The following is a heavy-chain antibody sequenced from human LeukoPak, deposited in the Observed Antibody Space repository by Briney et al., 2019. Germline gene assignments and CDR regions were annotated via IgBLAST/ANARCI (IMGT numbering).Heavy chain of an antibody. CDR3: AKDRRRWKSHYYGSGSSPE. CDR1: GFTFSDYY. Sequence: GGSLRLSCAASGFTFSDYYMSWIRQAPGKGLEWVSYISSSGSTIYYADSVKGRFTISRDNSKNTLYLQMNSLRDEDTAVYYCAKDRRRWKSHYYGSGSSPEWGKGTLVTVSS. CDR2: ISSSGSTI. V-gene: IGHV3-11*04. D-gene: IGHD3-10*01. J-gene: IGHJ4*02.